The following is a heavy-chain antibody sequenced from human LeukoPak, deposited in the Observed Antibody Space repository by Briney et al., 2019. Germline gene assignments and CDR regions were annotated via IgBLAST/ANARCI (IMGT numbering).Heavy chain of an antibody. J-gene: IGHJ4*02. D-gene: IGHD3-22*01. V-gene: IGHV3-21*01. CDR1: GFTFSSYS. CDR3: ARGWGGYYPTR. CDR2: ISSSSSYI. Sequence: GSLRLSCAASGFTFSSYSMNWVRQAPGKGLEWVSSISSSSSYIYYADSVKGRFTISRDNAKNSLYLQMNSLRVEDTAVYYCARGWGGYYPTRWGQGTLVTVSS.